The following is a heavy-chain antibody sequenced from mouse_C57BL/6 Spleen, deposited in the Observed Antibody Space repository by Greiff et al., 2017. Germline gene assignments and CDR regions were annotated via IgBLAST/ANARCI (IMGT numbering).Heavy chain of an antibody. CDR1: GFTFSSSA. CDR3: TGGYDGYFAD. Sequence: EVKLMESGVGLVKPGGSLKLSCAASGFTFSSSAMSWVRQAPEKGLEWVAYISRGGDYIYCLDTVKGRFAISRGNARNTLYLQMSSLESEVTAMYYWTGGYDGYFADGGQGTVVTVAA. V-gene: IGHV5-9-1*02. J-gene: IGHJ3*01. CDR2: ISRGGDYI. D-gene: IGHD2-3*01.